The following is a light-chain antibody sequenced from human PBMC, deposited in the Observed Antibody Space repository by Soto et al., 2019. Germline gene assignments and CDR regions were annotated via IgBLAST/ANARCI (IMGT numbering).Light chain of an antibody. J-gene: IGKJ5*01. CDR1: QTISSW. CDR2: DAS. Sequence: DIQMTQSPSTLSGSVGDRVTITCRASQTISSWLAWYQQKPGKAPKLLIYDASNLESGVPSRFSGGGSGTEFTLTISSLQPDDFATYYCQQYNGPITFGQGTRLEIK. CDR3: QQYNGPIT. V-gene: IGKV1-5*01.